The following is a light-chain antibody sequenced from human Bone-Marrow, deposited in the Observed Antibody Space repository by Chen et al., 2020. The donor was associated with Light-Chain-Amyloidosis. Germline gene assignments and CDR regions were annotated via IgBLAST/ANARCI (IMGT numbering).Light chain of an antibody. Sequence: QSALPQPASVSGSPGQSLTISCTASNSDVGNYNLVSWYQHHPGKAPKLIIYGDFKRPSGVSNRFSGSKSGNTASLTISGLQNEDEAHYHCCAYTGSSTWVFGGGTKLTVL. CDR1: NSDVGNYNL. CDR3: CAYTGSSTWV. CDR2: GDF. V-gene: IGLV2-23*01. J-gene: IGLJ3*02.